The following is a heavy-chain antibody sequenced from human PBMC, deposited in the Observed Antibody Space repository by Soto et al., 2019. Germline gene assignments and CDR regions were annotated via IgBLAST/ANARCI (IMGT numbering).Heavy chain of an antibody. D-gene: IGHD1-26*01. CDR3: GKDVGDYVPYYYGVDV. J-gene: IGHJ6*02. CDR2: IAYDGNEK. CDR1: GFTFKTHA. Sequence: QVQLVESGGGVVQPGTSLRLSCAASGFTFKTHAMHWVRQAPGKGLEWMAVIAYDGNEKFYADSVKGRFTISRDNSKNALYLQLNTLRNEDTAVYYCGKDVGDYVPYYYGVDVWGHGTTVTVSS. V-gene: IGHV3-30*18.